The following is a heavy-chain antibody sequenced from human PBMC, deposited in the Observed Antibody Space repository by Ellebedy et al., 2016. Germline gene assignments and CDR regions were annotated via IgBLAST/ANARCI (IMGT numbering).Heavy chain of an antibody. CDR3: AVGCSSTSCYTGYYYYYMDV. V-gene: IGHV1-46*01. Sequence: ASVKVSXKASGYTFATYYMYWVRQAPGQGLEWMGIINPSGGTTNYAQKFQGRVTMTRDTSTSTVYMELSSLRSEDTAVYYCAVGCSSTSCYTGYYYYYMDVWGKGTTVTVSS. J-gene: IGHJ6*03. D-gene: IGHD2-2*02. CDR1: GYTFATYY. CDR2: INPSGGTT.